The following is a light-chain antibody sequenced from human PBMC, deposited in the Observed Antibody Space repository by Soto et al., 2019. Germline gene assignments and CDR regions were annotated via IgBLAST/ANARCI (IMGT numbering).Light chain of an antibody. CDR2: DVS. Sequence: IVLTQSPATLSLSRGRRATLSCRASQNISNYLIWYQQKPGQAPRLLIYDVSNRATGIPARFSGSGSGTDFTLTISSLEPEDFAVYYCQKRSNWPRKFGQGTKVDIK. CDR3: QKRSNWPRK. J-gene: IGKJ1*01. CDR1: QNISNY. V-gene: IGKV3-11*01.